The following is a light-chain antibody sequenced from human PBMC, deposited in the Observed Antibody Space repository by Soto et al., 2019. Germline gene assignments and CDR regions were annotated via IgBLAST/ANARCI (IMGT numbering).Light chain of an antibody. Sequence: DIQLTQSPSFLSASVGDRVTITCRASQDGSDYLAWYQHAPGKAPNLLIYAAYTLQSGVPSRFSGSGSGTEFSLTITSLQPEDFATYYCQYLNGAPTITFGQGTRLDVK. CDR2: AAY. CDR1: QDGSDY. V-gene: IGKV1-9*01. CDR3: QYLNGAPTIT. J-gene: IGKJ5*01.